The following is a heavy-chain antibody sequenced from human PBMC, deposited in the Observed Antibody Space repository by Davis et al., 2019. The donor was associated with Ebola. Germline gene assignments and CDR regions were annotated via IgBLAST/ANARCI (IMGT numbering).Heavy chain of an antibody. Sequence: GESLKISCAAPGFTFSYYAMYWVRQAPGKGLEWVAVISYDGSNEYYADSVKGRFTISRDNSKNTLYLQMNSLRAEDTAVYYCARDVLIYGSGSSAFDIWGQGTMVTVSS. CDR2: ISYDGSNE. CDR3: ARDVLIYGSGSSAFDI. V-gene: IGHV3-30*03. D-gene: IGHD3-10*01. CDR1: GFTFSYYA. J-gene: IGHJ3*02.